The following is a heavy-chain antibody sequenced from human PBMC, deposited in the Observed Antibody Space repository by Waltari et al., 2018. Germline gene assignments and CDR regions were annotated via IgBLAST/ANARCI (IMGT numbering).Heavy chain of an antibody. CDR2: INPGNGNT. V-gene: IGHV1-3*01. Sequence: QVQLVQSGAEVKKPGASVKVSCKASGYTFTTYAIHWVRQAPGQGLEWMGWINPGNGNTKYSQKFQARVTITRDTFASTVYMDLSSLRSEDTAVYFCATNAYLPNLNFDSWGQGTLVTVSS. J-gene: IGHJ4*02. CDR1: GYTFTTYA. D-gene: IGHD2-2*01. CDR3: ATNAYLPNLNFDS.